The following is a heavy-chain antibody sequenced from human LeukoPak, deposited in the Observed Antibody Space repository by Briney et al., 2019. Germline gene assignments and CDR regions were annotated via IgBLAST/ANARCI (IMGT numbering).Heavy chain of an antibody. V-gene: IGHV1-8*01. CDR3: ARRTYYYDSSGYYIDY. Sequence: RASVKVSCKASGYTFTCYDINWVRQATGQGLEWMGWKNPNSGNTGYAQKFQGRVTMTRNTSISTAYMELSSLRSEDTAVYYCARRTYYYDSSGYYIDYWGQGTLVTVSS. D-gene: IGHD3-22*01. J-gene: IGHJ4*02. CDR2: KNPNSGNT. CDR1: GYTFTCYD.